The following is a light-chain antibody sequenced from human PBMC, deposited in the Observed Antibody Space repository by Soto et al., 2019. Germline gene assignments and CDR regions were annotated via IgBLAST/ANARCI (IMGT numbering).Light chain of an antibody. V-gene: IGKV1-8*01. CDR1: QGISSY. J-gene: IGKJ1*01. CDR2: TAS. CDR3: QQTYSSSWT. Sequence: IRMTQSASSLSASTGDRVTITCRASQGISSYLAWYQQKPGKAPKLLIYTASTLQSGVPSRFSGSRSGTEFNLTISSLQPEDFATYYCQQTYSSSWTFGQGTKVDIK.